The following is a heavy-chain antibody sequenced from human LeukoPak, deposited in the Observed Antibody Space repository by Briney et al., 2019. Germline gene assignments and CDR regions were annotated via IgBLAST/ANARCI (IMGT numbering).Heavy chain of an antibody. Sequence: EASVKVSCKASGYTLTGHSMHWVRQAPGQGLEWMGWMNPNSGGTKYTRKFQGRVTMTRDTSISTAYMELSRLTSDDTAMYYCAREMATIVNQFDYWGQGTLVTVSS. V-gene: IGHV1-2*02. D-gene: IGHD5-24*01. J-gene: IGHJ4*02. CDR3: AREMATIVNQFDY. CDR1: GYTLTGHS. CDR2: MNPNSGGT.